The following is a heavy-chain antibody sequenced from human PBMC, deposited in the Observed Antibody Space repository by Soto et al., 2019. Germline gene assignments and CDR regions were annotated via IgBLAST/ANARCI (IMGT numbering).Heavy chain of an antibody. Sequence: GGSLRLSCAASGFTFSSYGMHWVRQAPGKGLEWVAVISYDGSNKYYADSVKGRFTISRDNSKNTLYLQMNSLRAEDTAVYYCAKEPRRYCSGGSCYLFDYWGQGTLVTVSS. CDR2: ISYDGSNK. J-gene: IGHJ4*02. CDR1: GFTFSSYG. CDR3: AKEPRRYCSGGSCYLFDY. D-gene: IGHD2-15*01. V-gene: IGHV3-30*18.